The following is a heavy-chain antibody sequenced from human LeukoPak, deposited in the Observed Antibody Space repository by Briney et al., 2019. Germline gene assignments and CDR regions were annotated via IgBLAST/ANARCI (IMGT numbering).Heavy chain of an antibody. V-gene: IGHV3-48*01. CDR1: GFTFSSYS. CDR3: VRDPHALDY. D-gene: IGHD2-8*01. J-gene: IGHJ4*02. CDR2: IRSSGSAI. Sequence: GGSLRLSCATSGFTFSSYSMNWVRQAPGEGLEWVSYIRSSGSAIYYADSVKGRFTISRDNAENSLYLQMNSLRVEDTAVYYCVRDPHALDYWGQGTLVTVSS.